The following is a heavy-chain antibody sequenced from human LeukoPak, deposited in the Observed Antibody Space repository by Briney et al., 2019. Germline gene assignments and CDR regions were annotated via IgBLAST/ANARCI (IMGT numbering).Heavy chain of an antibody. CDR1: GFTFSSYA. CDR3: AKGALVREYYYYGMDV. D-gene: IGHD6-13*01. CDR2: ISGSGGST. V-gene: IGHV3-23*01. Sequence: GGSLRLSCAASGFTFSSYAMSWVRRAPGKGLEWVSAISGSGGSTYYADSVKGRFTISRDNSKNALYLQMNSLRAEDTAVYYCAKGALVREYYYYGMDVWGQGTTVTASS. J-gene: IGHJ6*02.